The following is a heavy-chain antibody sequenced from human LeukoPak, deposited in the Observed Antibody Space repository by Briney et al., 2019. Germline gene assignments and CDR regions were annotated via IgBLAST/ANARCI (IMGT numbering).Heavy chain of an antibody. V-gene: IGHV3-11*04. CDR3: ASATNPGGTFDY. D-gene: IGHD2-8*01. CDR1: GFTFSDYY. CDR2: ISSSGTSI. J-gene: IGHJ4*02. Sequence: GGSLRLSCAASGFTFSDYYMSWIRQAPGKGLEWLSYISSSGTSIYYADFVKGRFTISRDNTKKSVHLQISSLRAEDTAVYFCASATNPGGTFDYWGKGTLVTVSS.